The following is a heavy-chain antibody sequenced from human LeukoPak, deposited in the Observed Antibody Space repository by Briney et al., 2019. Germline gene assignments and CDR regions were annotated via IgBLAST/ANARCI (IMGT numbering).Heavy chain of an antibody. Sequence: ASVKVSCEASGYTFTAYYMYWVRQAPGQGLEWMGWINPSTGGTNYGQNFQGRVTMTRDTSISTAYMELSRLRSDDTAVYYCARVAEDCSSTSCYAGVDYWGQGTLVTVSS. D-gene: IGHD2-2*01. CDR1: GYTFTAYY. CDR2: INPSTGGT. V-gene: IGHV1-2*02. J-gene: IGHJ4*02. CDR3: ARVAEDCSSTSCYAGVDY.